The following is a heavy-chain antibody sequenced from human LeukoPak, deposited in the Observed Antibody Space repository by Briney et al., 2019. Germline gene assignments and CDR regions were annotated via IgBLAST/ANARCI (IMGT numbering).Heavy chain of an antibody. CDR2: IYHSGST. CDR3: AICSSTRTHACDI. D-gene: IGHD2-2*01. Sequence: SETLSLTCAVSGYSTSSGYYWGWIRQPPGKGLEWIGSIYHSGSTYYNPSLKSRVTISVDTSKNQFSLKLSSVTAADTAVYYCAICSSTRTHACDIWGQGTMVTVSS. V-gene: IGHV4-38-2*01. J-gene: IGHJ3*02. CDR1: GYSTSSGYY.